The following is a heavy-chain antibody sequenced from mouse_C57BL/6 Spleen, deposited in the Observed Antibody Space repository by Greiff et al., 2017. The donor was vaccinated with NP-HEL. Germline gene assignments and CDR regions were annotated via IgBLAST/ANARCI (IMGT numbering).Heavy chain of an antibody. J-gene: IGHJ2*01. CDR3: ASYYYGSSYEGFDY. Sequence: QVQLQQPGAELVKPGASVKLSCKASGYTFTSYWMHWVKQRPGQGLEWIGMIHPNSGSTNYNEKFKSKATLTVDKSSSTAYMQRSSLTSEDSAVYCGASYYYGSSYEGFDYWGQGTTLTVSS. V-gene: IGHV1-64*01. CDR1: GYTFTSYW. D-gene: IGHD1-1*01. CDR2: IHPNSGST.